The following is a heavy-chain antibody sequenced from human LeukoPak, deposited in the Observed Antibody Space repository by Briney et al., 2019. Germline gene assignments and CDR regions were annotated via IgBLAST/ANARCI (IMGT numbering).Heavy chain of an antibody. CDR2: INPNSGGT. CDR3: ARSPDILTGEKFDY. J-gene: IGHJ4*02. Sequence: ASVKVSCKASGYSFTGYYMHWVRQAPGQGLEWMGWINPNSGGTKYAQKFEARVTMNRDTSISTAYMELSRLRFDDTAVYYCARSPDILTGEKFDYWGQGTLVTVSS. CDR1: GYSFTGYY. V-gene: IGHV1-2*02. D-gene: IGHD3-9*01.